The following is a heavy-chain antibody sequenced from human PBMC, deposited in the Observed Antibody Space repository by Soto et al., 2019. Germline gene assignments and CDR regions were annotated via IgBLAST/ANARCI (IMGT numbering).Heavy chain of an antibody. J-gene: IGHJ5*02. CDR1: GGSISSGGYS. CDR2: IYHSGST. CDR3: ARGGDYDFWSGYYTGWFDP. V-gene: IGHV4-30-2*01. Sequence: QLQLQESGSGLVKPSQTLSLTCAVSGGSISSGGYSWSWIRQPPGKGLEWIGYIYHSGSTYYNPSLKSRVTISVDRSKNQFSLKLSSVTAADTAGYYCARGGDYDFWSGYYTGWFDPWGQGTLVTVSS. D-gene: IGHD3-3*01.